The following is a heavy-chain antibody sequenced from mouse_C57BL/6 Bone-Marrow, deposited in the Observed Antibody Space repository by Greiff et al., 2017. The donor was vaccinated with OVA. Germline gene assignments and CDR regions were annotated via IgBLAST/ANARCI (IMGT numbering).Heavy chain of an antibody. D-gene: IGHD2-5*01. J-gene: IGHJ2*01. CDR3: TTHDYSNYEDYSDY. CDR2: IDPGNGDI. V-gene: IGHV14-4*01. CDR1: GFNIKDDY. Sequence: EVQLQQSGAELVRPGASVKLSCTASGFNIKDDYMHWVKQRPEQGLEWIGWIDPGNGDIEYDAKFKGKATMTADKSSNTAYPQLSSLTSEDTAVYYCTTHDYSNYEDYSDYGGQGTTLTVSS.